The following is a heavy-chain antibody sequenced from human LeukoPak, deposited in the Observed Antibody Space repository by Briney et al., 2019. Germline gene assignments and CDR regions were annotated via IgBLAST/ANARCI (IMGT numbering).Heavy chain of an antibody. CDR3: ARVDTAMVISVA. J-gene: IGHJ5*02. CDR1: GYTFTSYD. CDR2: MNPNSGNT. V-gene: IGHV1-8*01. Sequence: KVSCKASGYTFTSYDINWVRQATGQGLEWMGWMNPNSGNTGYAQKFQGRVTMTRNTSISTAYMELSSLRSEDTAVYYCARVDTAMVISVAWGQGTLVTVSS. D-gene: IGHD5-18*01.